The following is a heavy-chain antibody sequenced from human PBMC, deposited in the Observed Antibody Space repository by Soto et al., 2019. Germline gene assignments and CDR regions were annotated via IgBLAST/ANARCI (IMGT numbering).Heavy chain of an antibody. J-gene: IGHJ4*02. CDR2: INTGNGNT. V-gene: IGHV1-3*04. D-gene: IGHD3-10*01. CDR1: GYTFTSYT. CDR3: TRDTYFGLGTYNSFDY. Sequence: QVQLVQSGAEVKQPGASVKVSCKASGYTFTSYTMHWVRQAPGQRLEWMGWINTGNGNTKYSQKSQGRFTISRVTSASTAFMELSSLISEDTAVRHDTRDTYFGLGTYNSFDYWGQGTLVTVSS.